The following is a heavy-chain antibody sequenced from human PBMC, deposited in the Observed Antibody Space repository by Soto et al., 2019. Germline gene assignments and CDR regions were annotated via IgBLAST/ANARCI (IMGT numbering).Heavy chain of an antibody. D-gene: IGHD3-3*01. CDR3: ASSGVYYDFWSGYSKHYNWFDY. CDR1: GGTFSSYA. J-gene: IGHJ5*01. CDR2: IIPIFGTA. Sequence: SVKVSCKASGGTFSSYAISWVRQAPGQGLEWMGGIIPIFGTANYAQKFQGRVTITADESTSTAYMELSSLRSEDTAVYYCASSGVYYDFWSGYSKHYNWFDYWGQGTLVTVSS. V-gene: IGHV1-69*13.